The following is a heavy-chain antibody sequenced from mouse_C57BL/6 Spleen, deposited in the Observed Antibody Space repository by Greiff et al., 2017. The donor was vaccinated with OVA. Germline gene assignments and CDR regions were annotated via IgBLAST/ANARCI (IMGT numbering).Heavy chain of an antibody. CDR3: ARGNSITTVVERYLEV. D-gene: IGHD1-1*01. CDR2: IDPNSGGT. V-gene: IGHV1-72*01. J-gene: IGHJ1*03. Sequence: QVQLQQPGAELVKPGASVKLSCKASGYTFTSYWMHWVKQRPGRGLEWIGRIDPNSGGTKYNEKFKSKATLTVDKPSSTAYMQLSSLTSEDSAVYYCARGNSITTVVERYLEVWGTGTTVPVSS. CDR1: GYTFTSYW.